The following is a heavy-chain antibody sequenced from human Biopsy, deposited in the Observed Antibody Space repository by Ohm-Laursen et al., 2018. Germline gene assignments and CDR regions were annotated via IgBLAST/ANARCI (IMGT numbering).Heavy chain of an antibody. D-gene: IGHD5-18*01. CDR3: AKAGRGYIDY. CDR2: INSSGSTK. CDR1: GFPVSDYC. J-gene: IGHJ4*02. V-gene: IGHV3-11*04. Sequence: SLRLSCAASGFPVSDYCMSWIRQAPGRGLEWVSDINSSGSTKYHAESVKGRFTISRDNAKNTLYLQMNSLRVEDTAVYYCAKAGRGYIDYWGQGTLVIVSS.